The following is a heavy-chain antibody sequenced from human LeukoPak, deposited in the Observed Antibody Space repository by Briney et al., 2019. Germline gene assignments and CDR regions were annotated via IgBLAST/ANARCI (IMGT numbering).Heavy chain of an antibody. Sequence: GGSLRLSCAASGFTFSSYEVNWVRQAPGKGLEWVSYISSSGSTIYYADSVKGRFTISRDNAKNSLYLQMNSLGAEDTAVYYCARGYYDSSAADYWGQGTLVTVSS. CDR2: ISSSGSTI. J-gene: IGHJ4*02. CDR1: GFTFSSYE. D-gene: IGHD3-22*01. V-gene: IGHV3-48*03. CDR3: ARGYYDSSAADY.